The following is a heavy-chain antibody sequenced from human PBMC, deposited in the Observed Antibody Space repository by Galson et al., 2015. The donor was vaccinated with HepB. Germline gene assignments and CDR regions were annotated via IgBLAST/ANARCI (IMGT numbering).Heavy chain of an antibody. CDR1: GYTFTSYY. V-gene: IGHV1-46*01. J-gene: IGHJ3*02. CDR2: ISPSGGST. D-gene: IGHD4-17*01. Sequence: SVKVSCKASGYTFTSYYMHWVRQAPGQGLEWMGIISPSGGSTSYAQKFQGRVTMTRDTSTSTVYMELSSLRSEDTAVYYCARVVTNGYGDYRNDAFDIWGQGTMVTVSS. CDR3: ARVVTNGYGDYRNDAFDI.